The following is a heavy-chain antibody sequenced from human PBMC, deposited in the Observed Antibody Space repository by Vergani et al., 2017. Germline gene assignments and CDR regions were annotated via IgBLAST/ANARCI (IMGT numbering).Heavy chain of an antibody. V-gene: IGHV4-59*12. D-gene: IGHD3-10*01. CDR1: GGSISSYY. CDR2: IYYSGST. Sequence: QVQLQESGPGLVKPSETLSLTCTVSGGSISSYYWSWIRQPPGKGLEWIGYIYYSGSTYYNPSLKSRVTISVDTSKNQFSLKLSSVTAADTAVYYCARDYYGAGSYYKNWFDPWGQGTLVTVSS. CDR3: ARDYYGAGSYYKNWFDP. J-gene: IGHJ5*02.